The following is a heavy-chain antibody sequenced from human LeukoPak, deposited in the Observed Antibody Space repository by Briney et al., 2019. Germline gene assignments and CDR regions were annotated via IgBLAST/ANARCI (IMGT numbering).Heavy chain of an antibody. Sequence: GESLKISCKGSGYSFTSYWIGWVRQMPGKGLEWMGIIYPGDSDTRYSPSFQGQVTISADKSISTAYLQWSSLKASDTAMYYCARRDQGIAAAGTSGDAFDIWGQGTMVTVSS. V-gene: IGHV5-51*01. CDR1: GYSFTSYW. D-gene: IGHD6-13*01. CDR3: ARRDQGIAAAGTSGDAFDI. J-gene: IGHJ3*02. CDR2: IYPGDSDT.